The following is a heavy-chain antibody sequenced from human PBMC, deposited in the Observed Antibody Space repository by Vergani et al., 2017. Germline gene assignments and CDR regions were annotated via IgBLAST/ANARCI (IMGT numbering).Heavy chain of an antibody. V-gene: IGHV3-74*01. Sequence: EEQLVESGGGLVQPGGSLRLSCAASGFAFDRYWMHWVRQTPEKGLVWVSRISPDGDITLNADSVKGRFTISRDNARTTLYLQMTNLRAEDTAVYYCLTGTTEPYWDQGTLVTVSS. CDR1: GFAFDRYW. CDR3: LTGTTEPY. J-gene: IGHJ4*02. D-gene: IGHD4-17*01. CDR2: ISPDGDIT.